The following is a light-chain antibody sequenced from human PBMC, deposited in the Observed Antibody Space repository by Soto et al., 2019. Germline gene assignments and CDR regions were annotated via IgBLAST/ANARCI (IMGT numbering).Light chain of an antibody. CDR1: QSVLYSSNNKNY. CDR2: WAS. Sequence: DIVMTESPDSLAVSLGERATIICKSSQSVLYSSNNKNYLAWYQQKPGQPPKLLIYWASTRESGVPDRFSGSESGTDFTLTISSLQAEDVAVYYCQQYYSTPPTFGQGTKVEIK. V-gene: IGKV4-1*01. J-gene: IGKJ1*01. CDR3: QQYYSTPPT.